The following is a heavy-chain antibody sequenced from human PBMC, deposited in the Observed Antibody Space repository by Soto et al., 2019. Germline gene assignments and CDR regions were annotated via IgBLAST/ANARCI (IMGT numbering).Heavy chain of an antibody. CDR1: GYTFTSYG. CDR2: ISAYNGNT. CDR3: ARSHSSSYHCFSV. D-gene: IGHD6-13*01. V-gene: IGHV1-18*01. J-gene: IGHJ4*02. Sequence: ASVKVSCKTSGYTFTSYGISWVRQAPRQGLEWMGWISAYNGNTNYAQKLQGRVTMTTDTSTSTAYMELRSLRSDDTAVYYCARSHSSSYHCFSVWGQGTLVNVSS.